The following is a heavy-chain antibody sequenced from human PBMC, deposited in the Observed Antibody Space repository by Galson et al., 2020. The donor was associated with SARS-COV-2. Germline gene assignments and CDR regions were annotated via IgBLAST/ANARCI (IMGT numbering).Heavy chain of an antibody. D-gene: IGHD6-13*01. J-gene: IGHJ3*01. CDR2: INSDGSST. CDR1: GFTFSSYW. Sequence: ALHGESLKISCAASGFTFSSYWMHWVRQAPGKGLVWVSRINSDGSSTTYADSVKGRFTISRDNAKNTLYLQMNSLRAEDTAVYYCARGTASGSWPNAFDVWGQGTMVTVSS. V-gene: IGHV3-74*01. CDR3: ARGTASGSWPNAFDV.